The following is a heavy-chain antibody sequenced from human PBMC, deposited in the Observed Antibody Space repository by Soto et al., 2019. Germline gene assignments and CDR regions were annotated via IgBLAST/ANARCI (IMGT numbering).Heavy chain of an antibody. CDR1: GGSVSDYY. D-gene: IGHD3-10*01. V-gene: IGHV4-4*07. J-gene: IGHJ6*02. Sequence: QVQLQESGPGLVKTSETLSLTCSVSGGSVSDYYWSWIRQPAGKGLEWIGRIFPGGNANYSPSLKSRVTLSVDTSRSQLSLRVTSLTAADTAVYYCARGRGVVNYKFYYEMDVWGQGTTVTVSS. CDR3: ARGRGVVNYKFYYEMDV. CDR2: IFPGGNA.